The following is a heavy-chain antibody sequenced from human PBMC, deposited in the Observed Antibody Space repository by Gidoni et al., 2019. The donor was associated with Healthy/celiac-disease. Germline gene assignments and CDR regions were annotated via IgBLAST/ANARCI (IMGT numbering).Heavy chain of an antibody. Sequence: QVQLMQSGAEVKKPGSSVKVSCQASGGNFSSYTISWVRQAPGQGLEWMGGIIPIFGTTYYAQKFQGRVAITADESTSTAYMELSSLRSEDTAVYYCARYLFSGAIVGVRGFDPWGQGTLVTVSS. V-gene: IGHV1-69*01. CDR2: IIPIFGTT. D-gene: IGHD1-26*01. CDR1: GGNFSSYT. J-gene: IGHJ5*02. CDR3: ARYLFSGAIVGVRGFDP.